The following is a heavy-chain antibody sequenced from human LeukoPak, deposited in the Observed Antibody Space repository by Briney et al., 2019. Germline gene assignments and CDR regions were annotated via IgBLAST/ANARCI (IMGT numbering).Heavy chain of an antibody. CDR1: GLTVSNNY. D-gene: IGHD6-19*01. CDR3: ARTGIVVGGINWFDP. V-gene: IGHV3-53*01. Sequence: PGGSLRLSCAASGLTVSNNYMSWVRQAPGKGLEWVSVIYSSGSRFYADSVKGRFTISRDNSKNTVYLQKNSLRAEDTAVYYCARTGIVVGGINWFDPWGQGTLVTVSS. CDR2: IYSSGSR. J-gene: IGHJ5*02.